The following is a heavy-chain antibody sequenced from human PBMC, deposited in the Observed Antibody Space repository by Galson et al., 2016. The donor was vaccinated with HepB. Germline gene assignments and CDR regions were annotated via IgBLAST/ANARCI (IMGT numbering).Heavy chain of an antibody. CDR3: VRGVAGCDY. J-gene: IGHJ4*02. CDR2: IDIAGDT. D-gene: IGHD6-19*01. CDR1: GFIFSNYD. Sequence: SLRLSCAASGFIFSNYDMRWVRQVAGKGLEWVSCIDIAGDTYYPDSVKGRFTISRGNAKSTVYLQINSLRAEDTAVYYCVRGVAGCDYWGQGTLVTVSS. V-gene: IGHV3-13*01.